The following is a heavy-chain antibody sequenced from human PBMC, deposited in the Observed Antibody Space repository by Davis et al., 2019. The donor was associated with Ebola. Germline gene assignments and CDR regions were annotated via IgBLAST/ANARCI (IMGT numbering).Heavy chain of an antibody. J-gene: IGHJ4*02. CDR3: ARAPTPYQPPFDY. V-gene: IGHV4-34*01. CDR2: INHSGST. CDR1: GGSFSGYY. Sequence: MPSETLSLTCAVYGGSFSGYYWSWIRQPPGKGLEWIGEINHSGSTNYNPSLKSRVTISVDTSKNQFSLKLSSVTAADTAVYYCARAPTPYQPPFDYWGQGTLVTVSS. D-gene: IGHD2-2*01.